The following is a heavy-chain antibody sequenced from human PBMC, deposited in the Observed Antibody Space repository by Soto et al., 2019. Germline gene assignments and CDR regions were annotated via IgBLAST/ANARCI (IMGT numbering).Heavy chain of an antibody. D-gene: IGHD2-8*01. V-gene: IGHV3-23*01. Sequence: HPGGSLRLSCAASGFTFSSYSMSWVRQAPGKGLEWVSAISGSGVSTYYADSVKGRFTISRDNSKNTLYLQMNSLRAEDTAVYYCAKDFRPVMDYLGQGTLVPVSS. J-gene: IGHJ4*02. CDR2: ISGSGVST. CDR3: AKDFRPVMDY. CDR1: GFTFSSYS.